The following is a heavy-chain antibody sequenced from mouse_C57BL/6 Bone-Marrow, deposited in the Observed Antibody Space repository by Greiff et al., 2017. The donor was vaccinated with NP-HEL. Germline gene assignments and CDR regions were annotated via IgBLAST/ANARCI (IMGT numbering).Heavy chain of an antibody. D-gene: IGHD2-4*01. J-gene: IGHJ3*01. CDR2: IDPETGGT. CDR3: TRYDYDWGWFAY. V-gene: IGHV1-15*01. CDR1: GYTFTDYE. Sequence: VQLQQSGAELVRPGASVTLSCKASGYTFTDYEMHWVKQTPVHGLEWIGAIDPETGGTAYNQKFKGKAILTADKSSSTAYMELRSLTSEDSAVYYCTRYDYDWGWFAYWGQGTLVTVSA.